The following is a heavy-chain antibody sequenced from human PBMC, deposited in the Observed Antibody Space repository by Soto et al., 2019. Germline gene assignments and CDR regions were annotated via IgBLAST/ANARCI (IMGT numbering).Heavy chain of an antibody. CDR3: AREDDYNDRYFFYGLDV. J-gene: IGHJ6*02. CDR2: ISFDGNKK. CDR1: GFTFRNYA. D-gene: IGHD4-4*01. V-gene: IGHV3-30-3*01. Sequence: QAQLVESGGGVVQPGRSLRLSCAASGFTFRNYAVHWVRQPPGKGLEWVAVISFDGNKKYYADSVRGRFTISRDNVKNTLILQMNSLRPEDAALYFCAREDDYNDRYFFYGLDVWGQGTTVTVSS.